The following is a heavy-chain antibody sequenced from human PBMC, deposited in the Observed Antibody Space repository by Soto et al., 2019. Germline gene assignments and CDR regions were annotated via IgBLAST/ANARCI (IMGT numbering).Heavy chain of an antibody. CDR3: GRGPSPRAPAGGTPYYYAMDV. CDR1: GYDFTAYD. D-gene: IGHD6-13*01. V-gene: IGHV1-8*02. J-gene: IGHJ6*02. CDR2: MNPINGAT. Sequence: ASVKVSCKTSGYDFTAYDINWVRQASGQGLEWMGWMNPINGATGSARRFQGRVSMTRNTATGTAYLELTSLRSDDKGVYYCGRGPSPRAPAGGTPYYYAMDVWGQGTTVTVSS.